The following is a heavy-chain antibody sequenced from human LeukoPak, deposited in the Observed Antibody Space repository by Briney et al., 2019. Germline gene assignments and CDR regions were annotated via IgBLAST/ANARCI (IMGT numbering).Heavy chain of an antibody. D-gene: IGHD7-27*01. V-gene: IGHV3-48*04. CDR1: GLTFSTYS. CDR3: ARDNWGPDY. Sequence: VGSLRLSCAASGLTFSTYSMKWVRQASGKGLEWISYISSSNTIHYADSVRGRFTISRDNAKNSLYLQMNSLRADDTAVYYCARDNWGPDYWGQGILVTVSS. CDR2: ISSSNTI. J-gene: IGHJ4*02.